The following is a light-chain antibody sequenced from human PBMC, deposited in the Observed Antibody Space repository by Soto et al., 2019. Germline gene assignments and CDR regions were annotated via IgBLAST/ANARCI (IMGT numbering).Light chain of an antibody. CDR2: YNN. V-gene: IGLV1-47*02. J-gene: IGLJ1*01. Sequence: QSVLTQPPSASGTAGQVVTISCSGGDSNIGSNSVYWYQHLPRMAPKLLIYYNNQQPSGVPDRLSGSRSGTSASLAIVGLRSEDEAVYYCAAWDASLSACVFGNGTKVTVL. CDR3: AAWDASLSACV. CDR1: DSNIGSNS.